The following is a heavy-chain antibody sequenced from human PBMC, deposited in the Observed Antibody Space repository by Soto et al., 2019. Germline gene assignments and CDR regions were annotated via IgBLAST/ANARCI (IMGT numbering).Heavy chain of an antibody. CDR1: GFTFDDYA. CDR2: ISWKSGSI. D-gene: IGHD3-10*01. J-gene: IGHJ4*02. CDR3: AKGGDYYGSGRYLSYFDY. V-gene: IGHV3-9*01. Sequence: EVQLVESGGGLVQPGRSLRLSCAASGFTFDDYAMHWVRQAPGKGLEWVSGISWKSGSIGYADSVKGRFTISRDNAKNSLYLQMRSLRAEDTALYFCAKGGDYYGSGRYLSYFDYWGQGPLVTVSS.